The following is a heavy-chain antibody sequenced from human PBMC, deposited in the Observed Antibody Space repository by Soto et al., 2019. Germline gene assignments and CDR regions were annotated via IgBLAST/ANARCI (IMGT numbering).Heavy chain of an antibody. J-gene: IGHJ4*02. CDR1: GYDLSDLS. V-gene: IGHV1-24*01. CDR3: AAVSIEMATMDEDYYDY. CDR2: FAPEDGET. D-gene: IGHD5-12*01. Sequence: ASVKVSCKISGYDLSDLSMHWVRQAPGKGLEWMGGFAPEDGETIYAQKFQGRVTMTEDSSTDTAYMELNSLRSEDTAVYYCAAVSIEMATMDEDYYDYWGQGTLVTVSS.